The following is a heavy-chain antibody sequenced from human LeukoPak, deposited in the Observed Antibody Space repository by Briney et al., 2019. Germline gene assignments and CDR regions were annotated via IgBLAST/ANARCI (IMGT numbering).Heavy chain of an antibody. CDR1: GYTSTGYA. D-gene: IGHD3-22*01. V-gene: IGHV7-4-1*02. CDR2: INTNTGNP. CDR3: ARGLSDYYYDSSGYPL. J-gene: IGHJ4*02. Sequence: GASVKVSCKASGYTSTGYAMNWVRQAPGQGLEWMGWINTNTGNPTYAQGFTGRFVFSLDTSVSTAYLQISGLKAEDTAVYYCARGLSDYYYDSSGYPLWGRGTLVTVSS.